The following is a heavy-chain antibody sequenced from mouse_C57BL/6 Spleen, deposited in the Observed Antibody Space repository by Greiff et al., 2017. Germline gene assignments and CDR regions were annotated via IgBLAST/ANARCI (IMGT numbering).Heavy chain of an antibody. CDR3: PTRGGSSGYED. D-gene: IGHD3-2*02. Sequence: VQLQESGAELVRPGASVTLSCTASGFNIKDGYMHWLKQRPEQGLEGSVWIDPENGDTEYASKFQGKATITADTSSNTDYLQLSTLTTEDTAVYYGPTRGGSSGYEDWGQGTTLTVSS. V-gene: IGHV14-4*01. CDR1: GFNIKDGY. CDR2: IDPENGDT. J-gene: IGHJ2*01.